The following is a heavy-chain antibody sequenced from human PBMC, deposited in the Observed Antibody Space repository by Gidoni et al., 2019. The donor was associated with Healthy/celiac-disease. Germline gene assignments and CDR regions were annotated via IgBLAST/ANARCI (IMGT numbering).Heavy chain of an antibody. V-gene: IGHV4-39*01. CDR3: ARRDVDIVATTPDRNYYHYYYYMDV. CDR1: GGSISSSSYY. Sequence: QLQLQESGPGLVKPSETLSLICTVSGGSISSSSYYWDWIRQPPGKGLEWIGSIYYSGSTYYNPSLKSRVTISVDTSKNQFSLKLNSVTAADTAVYYCARRDVDIVATTPDRNYYHYYYYMDVWGKGTTVTVSS. CDR2: IYYSGST. D-gene: IGHD5-12*01. J-gene: IGHJ6*03.